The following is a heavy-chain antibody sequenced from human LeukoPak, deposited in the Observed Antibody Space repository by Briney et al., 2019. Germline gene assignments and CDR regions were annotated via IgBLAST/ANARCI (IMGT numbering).Heavy chain of an antibody. CDR2: INTNTGNP. J-gene: IGHJ4*02. V-gene: IGHV7-4-1*02. CDR3: ARGPYSSGWYVSDY. Sequence: EASVKVSCKASGYTFTSYAMNWVRQAPGQGLEWMGWINTNTGNPTYAQGFTGRFVFSLDTSVSTAYLQISSLKAEDTAVYYCARGPYSSGWYVSDYRGQGTLVTVSS. CDR1: GYTFTSYA. D-gene: IGHD6-19*01.